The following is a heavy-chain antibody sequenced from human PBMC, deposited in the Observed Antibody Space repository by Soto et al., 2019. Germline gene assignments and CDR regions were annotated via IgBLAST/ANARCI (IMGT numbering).Heavy chain of an antibody. CDR3: ARAYGYYLYY. J-gene: IGHJ4*02. CDR1: GGSISSYY. V-gene: IGHV4-59*01. CDR2: IYYSGST. D-gene: IGHD4-17*01. Sequence: SETLSLTCTVSGGSISSYYWSWIRQPPGKGLEWIGYIYYSGSTSYNPSLKSRVTISVDTSKNQFSLKLSSVTAADTAVYYCARAYGYYLYYWGQGTLVTVSS.